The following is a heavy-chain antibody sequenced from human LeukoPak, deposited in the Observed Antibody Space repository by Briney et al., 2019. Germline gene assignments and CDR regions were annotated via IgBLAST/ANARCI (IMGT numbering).Heavy chain of an antibody. J-gene: IGHJ4*02. Sequence: ASVKVSCKASGYTFTSYYMHWVRQAPGQGLEWMGIINPSGSSTSYAQKFQGRVTMTRDTSTSTVYIELSSLRSEDTAVYYCARGSPSGYVGYWGQGTLVTVSS. CDR3: ARGSPSGYVGY. V-gene: IGHV1-46*01. CDR2: INPSGSST. D-gene: IGHD5-12*01. CDR1: GYTFTSYY.